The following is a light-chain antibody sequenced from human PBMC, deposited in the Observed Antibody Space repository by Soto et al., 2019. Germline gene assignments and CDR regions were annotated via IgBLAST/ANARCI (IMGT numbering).Light chain of an antibody. Sequence: QSDLTQPPSASGTPGQSLTISCAGSSSNIGSHYVYWYQHLPGPAPKLLIFRDGQRPSGVPDRFFGSKSGTSASLAISGLRYEDEAHYYCAVWDASLTGWVFGGGTKLTVL. CDR3: AVWDASLTGWV. CDR2: RDG. V-gene: IGLV1-47*01. CDR1: SSNIGSHY. J-gene: IGLJ3*02.